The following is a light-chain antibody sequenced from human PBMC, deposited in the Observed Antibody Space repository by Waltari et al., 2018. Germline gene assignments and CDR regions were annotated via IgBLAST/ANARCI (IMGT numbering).Light chain of an antibody. CDR1: SSDVGDYNY. Sequence: QSALTQPASVSGSPGQSITISCTGTSSDVGDYNYVSWYQQDPGKVPKLMIFEGTNRPSVVSNRFSGSKSGNTASLTISGLQAEDEADYYCCSYTSSHTVVFGGGTKLTVL. CDR3: CSYTSSHTVV. J-gene: IGLJ2*01. V-gene: IGLV2-14*01. CDR2: EGT.